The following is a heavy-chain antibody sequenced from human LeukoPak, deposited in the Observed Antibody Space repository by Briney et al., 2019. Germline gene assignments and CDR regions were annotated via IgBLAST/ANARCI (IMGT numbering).Heavy chain of an antibody. J-gene: IGHJ3*02. D-gene: IGHD5-18*01. Sequence: MPSETLSLTCTVSGGPISSRSYYWGWIRQPPGKGLEWIGSIYYSGSTYYNPSLKSRVTISVDTSKNQFSLKLSSVTAADTAVYYCASVDTAMGDAFDIWGQGTMVTVSS. CDR2: IYYSGST. CDR3: ASVDTAMGDAFDI. V-gene: IGHV4-39*07. CDR1: GGPISSRSYY.